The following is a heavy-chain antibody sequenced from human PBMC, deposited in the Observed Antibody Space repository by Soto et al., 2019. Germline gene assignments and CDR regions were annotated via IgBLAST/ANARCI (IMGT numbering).Heavy chain of an antibody. J-gene: IGHJ4*02. CDR3: ARASGSGSYYHFDY. D-gene: IGHD3-10*01. Sequence: QVQLVESGGGVVQPGRSLRLSCAASGFTFSSYGMHWVRQAPGKGLEWVAVIWYDGSNKYYADSVKGRFTISRDNSKNTLYRQMNSLRAEDTAVYYCARASGSGSYYHFDYWGQGTLVTVSS. CDR1: GFTFSSYG. CDR2: IWYDGSNK. V-gene: IGHV3-33*01.